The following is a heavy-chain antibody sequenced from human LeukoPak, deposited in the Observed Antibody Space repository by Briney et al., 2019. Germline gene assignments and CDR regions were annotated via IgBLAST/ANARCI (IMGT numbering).Heavy chain of an antibody. J-gene: IGHJ4*02. Sequence: GGSLRLSCAASGFTFSSYAMSWVRQAPGKGLEWVSAISGSGGSTYYADSVKGRFTISGDNSKNTLYLQMNSLRAEDTAVYYCAKRYYDSSGYTAALDYWGQGTLVTVSS. CDR3: AKRYYDSSGYTAALDY. CDR2: ISGSGGST. D-gene: IGHD3-22*01. V-gene: IGHV3-23*01. CDR1: GFTFSSYA.